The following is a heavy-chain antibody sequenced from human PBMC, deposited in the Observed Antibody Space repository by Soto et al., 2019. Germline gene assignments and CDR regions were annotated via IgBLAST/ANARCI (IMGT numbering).Heavy chain of an antibody. J-gene: IGHJ5*02. V-gene: IGHV2-5*02. D-gene: IGHD6-13*01. CDR1: GFSLSTSGVG. CDR2: IYWDDDK. Sequence: QITLKESGPTLVEPTQTLTLTCAFSGFSLSTSGVGVGWIRQPPGKALEWLAFIYWDDDKRYSPSLRTRLTIIKDTSINQVVLIMTNMNPVDTGTYYCAYRQDYRGSWDSDWFDPWGQGTLVTVSS. CDR3: AYRQDYRGSWDSDWFDP.